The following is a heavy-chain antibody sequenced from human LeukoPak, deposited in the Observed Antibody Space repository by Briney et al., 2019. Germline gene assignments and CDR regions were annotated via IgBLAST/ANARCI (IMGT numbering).Heavy chain of an antibody. J-gene: IGHJ4*02. CDR3: ARGSRGYSYG. Sequence: SETLSLTCTVSGASVSSGSYYRSWIRQPPGKGLEWIGYIYYSGSTNYNPSLKSRVTISVDTSKNQFSLKLSSVTAADTAVYYCARGSRGYSYGWGQGTLVTVSS. D-gene: IGHD5-18*01. CDR2: IYYSGST. V-gene: IGHV4-61*01. CDR1: GASVSSGSYY.